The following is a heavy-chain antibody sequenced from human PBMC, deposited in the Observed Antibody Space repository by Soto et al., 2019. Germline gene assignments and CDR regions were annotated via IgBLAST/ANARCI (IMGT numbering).Heavy chain of an antibody. CDR1: GGSTSSYY. Sequence: SETLSLTSTVSGGSTSSYYWSWIRQPPGKGLEWIGYIYHSGTTSYNPSLKSRVTISINTSKNQFSLNLSSVTAADTAVYYCAREDSRWFDPWGQGTLVTVSS. V-gene: IGHV4-59*01. CDR2: IYHSGTT. J-gene: IGHJ5*02. CDR3: AREDSRWFDP.